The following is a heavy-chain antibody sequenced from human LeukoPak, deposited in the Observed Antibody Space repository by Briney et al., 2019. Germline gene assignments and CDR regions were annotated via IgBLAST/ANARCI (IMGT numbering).Heavy chain of an antibody. CDR2: IYPGDSDT. CDR1: GYGFTSYW. D-gene: IGHD4-17*01. V-gene: IGHV5-51*01. J-gene: IGHJ4*02. CDR3: ARRTVYGDYYFDS. Sequence: GESLKISCKGSGYGFTSYWIGWVRQMPGKGLEWMGIIYPGDSDTRYSPSFQGQVTISADKSISTAYLQWSSLKASDTAMYYCARRTVYGDYYFDSWGQGTLVTVSS.